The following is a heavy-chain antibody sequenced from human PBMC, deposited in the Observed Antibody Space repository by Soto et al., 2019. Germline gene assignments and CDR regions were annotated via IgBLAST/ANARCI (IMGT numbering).Heavy chain of an antibody. D-gene: IGHD2-2*01. CDR2: MNPDSANA. J-gene: IGHJ4*02. CDR3: ARGPDRTPHCSYTSCYPFDY. Sequence: ASVKVSCKASGYTFTSYDINWVRQATGQGLEWMGWMNPDSANAGYAQKFQGRVTMTRDTSISTAYMELTSLRSEDTAVYYCARGPDRTPHCSYTSCYPFDYWGQGTLVTVSS. CDR1: GYTFTSYD. V-gene: IGHV1-8*01.